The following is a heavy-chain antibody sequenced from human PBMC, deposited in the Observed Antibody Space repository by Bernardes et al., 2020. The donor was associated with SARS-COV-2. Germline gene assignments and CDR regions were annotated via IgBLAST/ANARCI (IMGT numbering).Heavy chain of an antibody. CDR1: GFTFTRHS. Sequence: GGSLSLSCEASGFTFTRHSMSWVRQAPGKGLEWVSTITGSGGSTYYADSVRGRFIISRDNSRDTIYLQMSSLRAEDTATYYCAKTPPPLVVIYYFDFWGQGTLVTVAS. J-gene: IGHJ4*02. V-gene: IGHV3-23*01. CDR2: ITGSGGST. CDR3: AKTPPPLVVIYYFDF. D-gene: IGHD3-22*01.